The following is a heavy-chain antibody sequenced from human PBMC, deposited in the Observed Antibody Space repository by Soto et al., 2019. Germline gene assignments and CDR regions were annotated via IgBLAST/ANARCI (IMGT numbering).Heavy chain of an antibody. V-gene: IGHV2-5*02. CDR1: GFSLSASGVS. Sequence: QITLKESGPTLVKPTQTLTLTCSFSGFSLSASGVSVSWIRQPPGKALEWLALIYWDDDKRYSPSLRRRLTIIKDPSKNQVALRMTNMDPVDTATYYCAHSRDDCTGYRFQHWGQGTLVTLSS. CDR3: AHSRDDCTGYRFQH. J-gene: IGHJ1*01. D-gene: IGHD3-22*01. CDR2: IYWDDDK.